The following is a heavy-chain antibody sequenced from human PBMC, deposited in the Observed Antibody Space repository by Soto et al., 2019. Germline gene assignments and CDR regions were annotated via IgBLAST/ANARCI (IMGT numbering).Heavy chain of an antibody. CDR1: GSRFSNYV. V-gene: IGHV1-69*06. J-gene: IGHJ4*02. D-gene: IGHD2-2*02. CDR3: AREGRGKKAGYNGLVSLGY. Sequence: AVKVSCKVSGSRFSNYVISWVRQAPGHGLEWLGRIIPIFNSTKYAQSFQGRVTITADKSTSTASLELSSLRSDDTAVYYCAREGRGKKAGYNGLVSLGYWGQGTLVTVSS. CDR2: IIPIFNST.